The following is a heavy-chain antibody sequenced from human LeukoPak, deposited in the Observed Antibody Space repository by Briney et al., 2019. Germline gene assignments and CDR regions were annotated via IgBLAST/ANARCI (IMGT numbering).Heavy chain of an antibody. CDR2: ISGSGGST. V-gene: IGHV3-23*01. CDR3: AKDLEADSSGWYNAFDI. CDR1: GFTFSSYA. Sequence: GGSLRLSCAASGFTFSSYAMSWVRQAPGKGLEWVSAISGSGGSTYYADSVKGRFTISRDNSKNTLYLQMNSLRAKDTAVYYCAKDLEADSSGWYNAFDIWGQGTMVTVSS. J-gene: IGHJ3*02. D-gene: IGHD6-19*01.